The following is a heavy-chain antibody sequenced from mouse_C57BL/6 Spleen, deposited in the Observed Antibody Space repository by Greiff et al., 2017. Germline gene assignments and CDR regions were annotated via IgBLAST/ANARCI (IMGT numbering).Heavy chain of an antibody. CDR3: AREYYGSSWDYAMDY. CDR1: GYAFSSYW. J-gene: IGHJ4*01. CDR2: IYPGDGDT. D-gene: IGHD1-1*01. Sequence: QVQLQQSGAELVKPGASVKISCKASGYAFSSYWMNWVKQRPGKGLEWIGQIYPGDGDTNYNGKFKGKATLTADKSSSTAYMQLSSLTSEDSAVYFCAREYYGSSWDYAMDYWGQGTSVTVSS. V-gene: IGHV1-80*01.